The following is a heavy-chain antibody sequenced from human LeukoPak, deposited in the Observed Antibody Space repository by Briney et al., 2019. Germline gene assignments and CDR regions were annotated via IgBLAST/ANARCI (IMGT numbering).Heavy chain of an antibody. Sequence: GESLKISCRGIGYNFPTFWIGWVRQMPGKGLGWMGIIYPTDSDTRYSPSFQGQVTFSADKSISTAYLQWSSLKASDTAMYYCARRLGSGSLEYFDYWGQGTLVTVSS. CDR3: ARRLGSGSLEYFDY. D-gene: IGHD3-3*01. CDR2: IYPTDSDT. J-gene: IGHJ4*02. CDR1: GYNFPTFW. V-gene: IGHV5-51*01.